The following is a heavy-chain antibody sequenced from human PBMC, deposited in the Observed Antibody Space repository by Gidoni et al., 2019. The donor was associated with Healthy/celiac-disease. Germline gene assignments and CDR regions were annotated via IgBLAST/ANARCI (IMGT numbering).Heavy chain of an antibody. CDR2: ISCSGGST. D-gene: IGHD3-3*01. CDR3: AKGYYDFWSGYYTGAPIDY. J-gene: IGHJ4*02. Sequence: EVQLLESGGGLVQPGGSLRLSCAASGFTFSSYAMSWVRQAPGKGLEWVSAISCSGGSTYYADSVKGRFTISRDNSKNTLYLQMNSLRAEDTAVYYCAKGYYDFWSGYYTGAPIDYWGQGTLVTVSS. V-gene: IGHV3-23*01. CDR1: GFTFSSYA.